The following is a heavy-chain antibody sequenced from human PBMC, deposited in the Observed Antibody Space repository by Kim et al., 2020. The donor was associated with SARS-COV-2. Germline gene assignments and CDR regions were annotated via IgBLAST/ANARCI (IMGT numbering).Heavy chain of an antibody. D-gene: IGHD6-13*01. CDR2: IYYSGST. V-gene: IGHV4-39*01. Sequence: SETLSLTCTVSGGSISSSSYYWGWIRQPPGKGLEWIGSIYYSGSTYYNPSLKSRVTISVDTSKNQYSLKLSSVTAADTAVYYCARTRSSSWYQLTDYSYGMDVWGQGTAVPVSS. CDR3: ARTRSSSWYQLTDYSYGMDV. CDR1: GGSISSSSYY. J-gene: IGHJ6*02.